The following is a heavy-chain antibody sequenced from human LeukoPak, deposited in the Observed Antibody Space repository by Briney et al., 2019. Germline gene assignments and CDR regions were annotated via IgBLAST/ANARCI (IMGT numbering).Heavy chain of an antibody. Sequence: GGSLRLSCAASGFTFDDYGMSWVRQAPGKGLEWVANIKQDGSEKYYVDSVKGRFTISRDNAKNSLYLQMNSLRAEDTAVYYCARDRDYGSGSYLYWGQGTLVTVSS. J-gene: IGHJ4*02. D-gene: IGHD3-10*01. CDR1: GFTFDDYG. CDR3: ARDRDYGSGSYLY. V-gene: IGHV3-7*01. CDR2: IKQDGSEK.